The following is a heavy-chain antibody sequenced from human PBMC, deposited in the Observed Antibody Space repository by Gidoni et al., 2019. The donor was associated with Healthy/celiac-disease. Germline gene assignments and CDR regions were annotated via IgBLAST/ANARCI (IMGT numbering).Heavy chain of an antibody. Sequence: EVQLVESGGGLVQPGRSLRISCAASGFTFDDYAMHWVRQAPGKGLGLVSGISWNSGSIGYADSVKGRFTISRDNAKNSLYLQMNSLRAEDTALYYCAKDISFDWNGLHAFDIWGQGTMVTVSS. J-gene: IGHJ3*02. CDR2: ISWNSGSI. D-gene: IGHD3-9*01. CDR1: GFTFDDYA. CDR3: AKDISFDWNGLHAFDI. V-gene: IGHV3-9*01.